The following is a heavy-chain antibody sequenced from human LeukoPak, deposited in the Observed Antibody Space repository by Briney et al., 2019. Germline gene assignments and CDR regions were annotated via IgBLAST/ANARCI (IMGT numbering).Heavy chain of an antibody. J-gene: IGHJ6*03. CDR3: ARGGENFWSGYMDV. CDR1: GGSFSSYY. Sequence: SETLSLTCAVYGGSFSSYYWSWIRQPPGKGLEWIGYIYYSGSTNYNPSLKSRVTISVDTSKNQFSLKLSSVTAADTAVYYCARGGENFWSGYMDVWGKGTTVTVSS. D-gene: IGHD3-3*01. CDR2: IYYSGST. V-gene: IGHV4-59*01.